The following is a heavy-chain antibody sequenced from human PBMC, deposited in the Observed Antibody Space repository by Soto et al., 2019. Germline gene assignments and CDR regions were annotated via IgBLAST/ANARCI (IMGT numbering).Heavy chain of an antibody. D-gene: IGHD3-9*01. J-gene: IGHJ6*02. CDR3: ARGPASYDILTGYYLHYYYGMDV. V-gene: IGHV4-31*03. CDR2: IYYSGST. Sequence: PSETLSLTCTVSGGSISSGGYYWSWIRQHPGKGLEWIGYIYYSGSTYYNPSLKSRVTISVDTSKNQFSLKLSSVTAADTAVYYCARGPASYDILTGYYLHYYYGMDVWGQGTTVTVSS. CDR1: GGSISSGGYY.